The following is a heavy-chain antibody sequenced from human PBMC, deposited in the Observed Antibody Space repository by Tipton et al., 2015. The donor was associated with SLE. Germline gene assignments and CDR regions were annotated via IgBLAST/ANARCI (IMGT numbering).Heavy chain of an antibody. D-gene: IGHD6-19*01. J-gene: IGHJ4*02. V-gene: IGHV4-59*12. CDR2: IYYSGST. CDR3: ARDSPTVAGTLDS. CDR1: GGSFSSYY. Sequence: TLSLTCAVYGGSFSSYYWSWIRQPPGKGLEWIGYIYYSGSTNYNPSLKSRVTISVDTSKNQFSLKLSSVTAADTAVYYCARDSPTVAGTLDSWGQGTLVIVSA.